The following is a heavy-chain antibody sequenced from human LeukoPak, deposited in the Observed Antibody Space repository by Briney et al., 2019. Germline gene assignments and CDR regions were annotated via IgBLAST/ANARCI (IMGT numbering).Heavy chain of an antibody. J-gene: IGHJ3*02. CDR3: ARGDPGTTMKDAFDI. Sequence: PSETLSLTCTVSGGSVSSGNYYWSWIRQPPGKGLEWIGEINHSGSTNYNPSLKSRVTISVDTSKNQFSLKLSSVTAADTAVYYCARGDPGTTMKDAFDIWGQGTMVTVSS. D-gene: IGHD3-22*01. CDR1: GGSVSSGNYY. CDR2: INHSGST. V-gene: IGHV4-39*07.